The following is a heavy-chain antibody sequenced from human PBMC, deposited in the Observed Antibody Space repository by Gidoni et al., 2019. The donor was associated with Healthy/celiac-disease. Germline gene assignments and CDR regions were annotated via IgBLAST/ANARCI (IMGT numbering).Heavy chain of an antibody. V-gene: IGHV1-46*04. Sequence: QVQLVQSGAEVKKPGASVKVSCKASGSTFTSYYMHWVRQAPGQGLEWMGVHKTSGGSATYAQKLQGRVSMTRDTSTTTVYMELSSLTSEDTAVYYCARGPNYDFWRGFDPWGQGTLVTVSS. J-gene: IGHJ5*02. CDR2: HKTSGGSA. CDR1: GSTFTSYY. D-gene: IGHD3-3*01. CDR3: ARGPNYDFWRGFDP.